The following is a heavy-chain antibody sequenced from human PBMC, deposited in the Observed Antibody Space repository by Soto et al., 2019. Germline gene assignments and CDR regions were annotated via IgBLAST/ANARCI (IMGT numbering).Heavy chain of an antibody. V-gene: IGHV1-18*04. Sequence: ASVKVSCKASGYTFTNYYMHWVRQAPGQGLEWMGRINAYNGNTNYPQKLQGRVTMTTDTSTSTAYMELSSLRSDDTAVYYCASLDYYDSSAPHAFDIWGQGTMVTVSS. CDR3: ASLDYYDSSAPHAFDI. J-gene: IGHJ3*02. D-gene: IGHD3-22*01. CDR1: GYTFTNYY. CDR2: INAYNGNT.